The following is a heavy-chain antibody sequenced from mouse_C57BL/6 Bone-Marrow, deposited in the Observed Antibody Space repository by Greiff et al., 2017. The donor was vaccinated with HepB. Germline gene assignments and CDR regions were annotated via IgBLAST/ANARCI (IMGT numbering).Heavy chain of an antibody. CDR2: SRNKANDYTT. D-gene: IGHD2-1*01. Sequence: EVQGVESGGGLVQSGRSLRLSCATSGFTFSDFYMEWVRQAPGKGLEWIAASRNKANDYTTEYSASVKGRFIVSRDTSQSILYLQMNALRAEDTAIYYCARDAEGGNYYAMDYWGQGTSVTVSS. J-gene: IGHJ4*01. CDR1: GFTFSDFY. CDR3: ARDAEGGNYYAMDY. V-gene: IGHV7-1*01.